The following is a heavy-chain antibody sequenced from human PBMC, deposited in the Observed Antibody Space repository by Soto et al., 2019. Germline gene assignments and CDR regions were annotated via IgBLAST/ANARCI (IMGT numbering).Heavy chain of an antibody. CDR3: AREGRIDYDILTGYYYYMDV. J-gene: IGHJ6*03. CDR1: GGTFSSYT. Sequence: SVKVSCKASGGTFSSYTISWVRQAPGQGLEWMGRIIPILGIANYAQKFQGRVTITADKSTSTAYMELSSLRSEDTAVYYCAREGRIDYDILTGYYYYMDVWGKGTTVT. CDR2: IIPILGIA. D-gene: IGHD3-9*01. V-gene: IGHV1-69*04.